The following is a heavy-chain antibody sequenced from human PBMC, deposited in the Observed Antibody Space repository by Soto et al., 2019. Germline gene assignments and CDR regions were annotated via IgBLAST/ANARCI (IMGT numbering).Heavy chain of an antibody. J-gene: IGHJ6*02. CDR3: AREGSHSHGYDYYYYGMDV. CDR1: GYTFTSYG. V-gene: IGHV1-18*04. D-gene: IGHD5-18*01. Sequence: ASVKVSCKASGYTFTSYGISWVRQAPGQGLEWMGWISAYNGNTNYAQKLQGRVTMTTDTSTSTAYMELRSLRSDDTAVYYCAREGSHSHGYDYYYYGMDVWGQGTTVTVSS. CDR2: ISAYNGNT.